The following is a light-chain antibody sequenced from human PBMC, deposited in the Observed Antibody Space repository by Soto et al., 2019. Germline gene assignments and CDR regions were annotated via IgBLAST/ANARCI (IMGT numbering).Light chain of an antibody. CDR3: CSYADSYTLI. J-gene: IGLJ2*01. CDR1: SSDVANYNF. Sequence: QSALTQPRSVSGSPGQSVAISCTGTSSDVANYNFVSWYQHHPGRAPKLMVYDVNKRPSGVPDRFSGSKSGSTASLTISGLQAEDEADYYCCSYADSYTLIFGGGTKLTV. CDR2: DVN. V-gene: IGLV2-11*01.